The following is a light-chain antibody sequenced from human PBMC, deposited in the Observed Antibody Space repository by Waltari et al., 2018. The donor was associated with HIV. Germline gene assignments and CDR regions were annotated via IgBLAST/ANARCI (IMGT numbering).Light chain of an antibody. CDR3: TSFTTTTAWV. J-gene: IGLJ3*02. CDR2: DVT. CDR1: SSDIGGYDY. V-gene: IGLV2-14*03. Sequence: QSALTQPASVSGSLGQSITFSCTGTSSDIGGYDYVSWYQQHPGEAPKIIIYDVTNRPSWISDRFSGSKSGATASLTISGLQAGDGADYYCTSFTTTTAWVFGGGTKLTVL.